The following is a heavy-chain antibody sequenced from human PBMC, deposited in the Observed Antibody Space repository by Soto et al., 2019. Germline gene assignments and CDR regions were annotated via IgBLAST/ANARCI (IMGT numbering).Heavy chain of an antibody. CDR2: INPNSGGT. J-gene: IGHJ5*02. CDR1: GYTFTGYY. Sequence: ASVKVSCKASGYTFTGYYMHWVRQAPGQGLEWMGWINPNSGGTNYAQKFQGWVTMARDTSISTAYMELSRLRSDDTAVYYCARGTNVVVPAANVWFDPWGQGTLVTVS. V-gene: IGHV1-2*04. D-gene: IGHD2-2*01. CDR3: ARGTNVVVPAANVWFDP.